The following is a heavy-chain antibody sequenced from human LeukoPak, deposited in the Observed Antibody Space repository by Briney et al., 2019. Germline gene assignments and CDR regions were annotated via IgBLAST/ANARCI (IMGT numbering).Heavy chain of an antibody. CDR1: GFTVSSNY. Sequence: GGSLSLSCAASGFTVSSNYMSWVRQAPGKGLEWVSVIYSGVPTYYADSVKGRFTISRDNSKNTLYLQMNSLRAEDTAVYYCARDRGPTRAFDIWGQGTMVTVS. J-gene: IGHJ3*02. V-gene: IGHV3-53*01. CDR3: ARDRGPTRAFDI. D-gene: IGHD5-24*01. CDR2: IYSGVPT.